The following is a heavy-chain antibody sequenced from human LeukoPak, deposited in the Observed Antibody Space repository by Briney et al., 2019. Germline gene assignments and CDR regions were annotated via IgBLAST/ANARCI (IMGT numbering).Heavy chain of an antibody. V-gene: IGHV4-39*01. CDR2: IYYSGST. D-gene: IGHD5-18*01. CDR1: GGSISSSSYY. Sequence: SETLSLTCTVSGGSISSSSYYWGWIRQPPGKGLEWIGSIYYSGSTYYNPSLKSRVTISVDTSKNQFSLKLSSVTAADTAVYYCARLPKDTARVTHAFDIWGQGTMVTVSS. J-gene: IGHJ3*02. CDR3: ARLPKDTARVTHAFDI.